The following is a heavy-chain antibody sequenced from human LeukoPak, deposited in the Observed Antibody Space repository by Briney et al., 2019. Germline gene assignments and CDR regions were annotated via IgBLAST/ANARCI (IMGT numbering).Heavy chain of an antibody. Sequence: PGGSLRLSCAASGFTFSTYGMYWVRQAPGKGLEWVAFIRYDGSNKYYADSVKGRFTISRDNSKNTLYLQMNSLRAEDTAVYYCAKSFGPVIAAAGTGADWGQGTLVTVSS. CDR2: IRYDGSNK. CDR3: AKSFGPVIAAAGTGAD. J-gene: IGHJ4*02. D-gene: IGHD6-13*01. CDR1: GFTFSTYG. V-gene: IGHV3-30*02.